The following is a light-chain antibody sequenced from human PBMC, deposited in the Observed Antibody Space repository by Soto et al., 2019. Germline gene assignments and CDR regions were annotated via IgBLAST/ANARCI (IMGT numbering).Light chain of an antibody. J-gene: IGKJ4*01. Sequence: PGERAPLSCRSSQSVSSSYLAWYQQKPGQAPRLLIYGASSRATGIPDRFSGSGSGTDFTLTISRLEPEDFAVYYCQQYGSSPLTFGGGTKVDIK. CDR3: QQYGSSPLT. V-gene: IGKV3-20*01. CDR2: GAS. CDR1: QSVSSSY.